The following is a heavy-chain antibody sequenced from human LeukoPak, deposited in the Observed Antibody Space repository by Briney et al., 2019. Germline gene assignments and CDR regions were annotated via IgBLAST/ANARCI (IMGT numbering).Heavy chain of an antibody. CDR2: INPSGGRT. CDR3: ARDQQWLTYYFDY. Sequence: ASVKVSCKASGYTFTSYYIYWMRQAHGHGLDWMGIINPSGGRTNYAHKFQGRVTMTRDTSTSTVYMELSSLRSEDTAVYYCARDQQWLTYYFDYWGQGTLVTVSS. CDR1: GYTFTSYY. D-gene: IGHD6-19*01. J-gene: IGHJ4*02. V-gene: IGHV1-46*01.